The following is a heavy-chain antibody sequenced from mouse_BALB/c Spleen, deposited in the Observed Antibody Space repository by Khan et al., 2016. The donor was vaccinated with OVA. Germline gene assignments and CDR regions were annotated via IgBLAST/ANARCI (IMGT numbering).Heavy chain of an antibody. D-gene: IGHD3-2*02. V-gene: IGHV1-77*01. CDR3: ARAGYGGFAH. CDR1: GHTFTDFL. CDR2: IYPGSGYI. J-gene: IGHJ3*01. Sequence: VELVESGPELVKPGASVQMSCKASGHTFTDFLISWLKQRPGQGLEWIGEIYPGSGYIYYNEKFKGKATLNSDKSSNTAYMPLTSLTSEDSAVYFCARAGYGGFAHWGQGTLVTVSA.